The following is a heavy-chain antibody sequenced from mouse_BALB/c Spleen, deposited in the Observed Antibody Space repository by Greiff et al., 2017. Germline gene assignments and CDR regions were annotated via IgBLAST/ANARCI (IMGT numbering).Heavy chain of an antibody. CDR1: GFDFSRYW. D-gene: IGHD3-3*01. V-gene: IGHV4-1*02. Sequence: EVKLVESGGGLVQPGGSLKLSCAASGFDFSRYWMSWVRQAPGKGLEWIGEINPDSSTINYTPSLKDKFIISRDNAKNTLYLQMSKVRSEDTALYYCARRGGLYYAMDYWGQGTSVTVSS. CDR3: ARRGGLYYAMDY. CDR2: INPDSSTI. J-gene: IGHJ4*01.